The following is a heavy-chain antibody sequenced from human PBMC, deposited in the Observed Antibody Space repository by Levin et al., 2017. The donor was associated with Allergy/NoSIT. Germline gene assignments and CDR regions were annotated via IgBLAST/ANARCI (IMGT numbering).Heavy chain of an antibody. Sequence: KTGGSLRLSCAASEFTLNNAWMNWVRQSPGKGLEWVGRIKRKTEGGATDYAAPVRGRFTISRDDSKHTVYLQMNSLKTEDTAVYYCTADLSSSSGCKPDDWGQGTLVTVSS. CDR2: IKRKTEGGAT. CDR1: EFTLNNAW. J-gene: IGHJ4*02. V-gene: IGHV3-15*01. CDR3: TADLSSSSGCKPDD. D-gene: IGHD6-6*01.